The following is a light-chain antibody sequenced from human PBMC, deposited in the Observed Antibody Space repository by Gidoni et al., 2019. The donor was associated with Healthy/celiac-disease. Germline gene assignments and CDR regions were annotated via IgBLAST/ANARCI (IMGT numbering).Light chain of an antibody. CDR3: QQYGSSRWT. Sequence: EIVLTQSPGTRSLSPGDRATLSCRASQSVSSSYLAWYQQKPGQAPRLLIYGASSRATGIPDRFSGSGSGTDFTLTISRLEPEDFAVYYCQQYGSSRWTFGQGTKVEIK. CDR1: QSVSSSY. J-gene: IGKJ1*01. V-gene: IGKV3-20*01. CDR2: GAS.